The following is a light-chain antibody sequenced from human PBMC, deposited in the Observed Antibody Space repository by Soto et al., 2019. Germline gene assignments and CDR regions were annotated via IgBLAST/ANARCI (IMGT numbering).Light chain of an antibody. J-gene: IGLJ1*01. CDR1: SSNIGINA. CDR3: ASWDDSLNGLL. Sequence: QSVLTQPPSASGTPGQRVTISCSGSSSNIGINAVNWYQQLPGTAPKLLMYDNNKRPSGVPDRVSGSKSGTSASLAISGLQYDDAADYYCASWDDSLNGLLFGTGTKLTVL. V-gene: IGLV1-44*01. CDR2: DNN.